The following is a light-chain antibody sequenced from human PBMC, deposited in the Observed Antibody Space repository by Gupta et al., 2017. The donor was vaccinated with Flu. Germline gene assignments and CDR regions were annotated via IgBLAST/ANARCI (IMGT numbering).Light chain of an antibody. Sequence: DIQMTQSPSTLSASVGDRVTITCRASQSISSWLAWYQQKPGKAPKLLIYKASSVESGVPSRFSGSGSGTEFTLTISNLQPDDFATYYCQQDNSYSLTFGQGTKVEIK. V-gene: IGKV1-5*03. CDR3: QQDNSYSLT. CDR1: QSISSW. J-gene: IGKJ1*01. CDR2: KAS.